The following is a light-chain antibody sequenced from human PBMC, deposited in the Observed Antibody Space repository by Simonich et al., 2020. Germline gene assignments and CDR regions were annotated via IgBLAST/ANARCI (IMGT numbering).Light chain of an antibody. Sequence: QSALTQPASVSGSPGQSITISCTGTSSDVGGYNYVPWYQKHPGKAPKLMIYDVNKGPSGVSTRFSGSKSGNTASLTISGLQAEDEADYYCSSYTSSSTVVFGGGTKLTVL. CDR2: DVN. J-gene: IGLJ2*01. V-gene: IGLV2-14*01. CDR3: SSYTSSSTVV. CDR1: SSDVGGYNY.